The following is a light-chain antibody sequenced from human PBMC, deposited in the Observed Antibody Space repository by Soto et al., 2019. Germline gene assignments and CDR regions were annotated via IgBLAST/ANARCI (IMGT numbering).Light chain of an antibody. CDR2: DAS. CDR3: QERSNWLIT. CDR1: QSVSSY. J-gene: IGKJ5*01. V-gene: IGKV3-11*01. Sequence: EIVLTQSPATPSLSPGERATLSCRASQSVSSYLACYQQKPGQAPRLLIYDASNRATGIPARFSGSGSGTDFTLTISSLEPEDFAVYYCQERSNWLITFGQGTRLEIK.